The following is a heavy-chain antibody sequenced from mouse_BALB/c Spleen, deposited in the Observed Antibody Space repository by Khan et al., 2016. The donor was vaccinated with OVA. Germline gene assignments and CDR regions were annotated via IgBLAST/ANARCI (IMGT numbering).Heavy chain of an antibody. Sequence: EVELVESGGGLVKPGGSLKLSCAASGFTFSDYYMYWVRQTPEKRLEWVATISAGGSYTSYPDSVKGRFTISRDDATNNLYLNMSSLKSEDTATYYCARCYYGNPFAYWGQGTLVTVSA. CDR1: GFTFSDYY. CDR2: ISAGGSYT. V-gene: IGHV5-4*02. D-gene: IGHD2-1*01. CDR3: ARCYYGNPFAY. J-gene: IGHJ3*01.